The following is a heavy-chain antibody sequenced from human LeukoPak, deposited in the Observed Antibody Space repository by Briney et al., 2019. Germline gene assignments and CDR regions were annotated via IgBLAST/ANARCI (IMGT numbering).Heavy chain of an antibody. CDR2: INHSGST. Sequence: SETLSLTCAVYGGFFSGYYWSWIRQPPGKGLEWIGEINHSGSTNYNPPLKSRVTISVDTSKNQFSLKLSSVTAADTAVYYCARGYDYVWGSYRSAGYYFDYWGQGTLVTVSS. CDR1: GGFFSGYY. CDR3: ARGYDYVWGSYRSAGYYFDY. V-gene: IGHV4-34*01. J-gene: IGHJ4*02. D-gene: IGHD3-16*02.